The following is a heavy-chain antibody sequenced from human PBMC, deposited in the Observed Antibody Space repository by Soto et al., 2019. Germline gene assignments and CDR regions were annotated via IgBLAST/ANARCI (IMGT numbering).Heavy chain of an antibody. Sequence: GGSLRLSCAASGFTFSSYAMSWVRQAPGKGLEWVSAISGSGGSTYYADSVKGRFTISRDNSKNTLYLQMNSLRAEDTAVYYCSKGPGGGKGSLINWFDPWGQGTLVTVSS. CDR3: SKGPGGGKGSLINWFDP. CDR2: ISGSGGST. CDR1: GFTFSSYA. D-gene: IGHD3-16*01. J-gene: IGHJ5*02. V-gene: IGHV3-23*01.